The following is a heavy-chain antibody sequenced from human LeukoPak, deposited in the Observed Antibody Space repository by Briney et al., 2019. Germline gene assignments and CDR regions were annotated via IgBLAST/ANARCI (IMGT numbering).Heavy chain of an antibody. CDR3: VGAAADTTPRP. J-gene: IGHJ4*02. D-gene: IGHD6-13*01. CDR2: VSNDGSSA. Sequence: GGSLRLSCAASGFTLSNYWMHWVRQGPGKGLVWVSRVSNDGSSAAYADSVRGRFTISRDNAKNTLYLQMNSLRAEDTAVYYCVGAAADTTPRPWGQGTLVTVSS. CDR1: GFTLSNYW. V-gene: IGHV3-74*01.